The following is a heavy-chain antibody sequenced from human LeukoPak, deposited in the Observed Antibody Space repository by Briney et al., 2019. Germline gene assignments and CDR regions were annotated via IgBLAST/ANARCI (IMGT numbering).Heavy chain of an antibody. CDR3: ARVYCSSTSCTLYGMDV. Sequence: GGSLRLSCGASGFSFDSHTFNWIRQAPGKGLEWVSSISSVSTYISYADSVKGRFTISRDNAKNSLYLRMTGLTVDDTAVYYCARVYCSSTSCTLYGMDVWGQGTTVTVSS. CDR1: GFSFDSHT. D-gene: IGHD2-2*01. J-gene: IGHJ6*02. CDR2: ISSVSTYI. V-gene: IGHV3-21*01.